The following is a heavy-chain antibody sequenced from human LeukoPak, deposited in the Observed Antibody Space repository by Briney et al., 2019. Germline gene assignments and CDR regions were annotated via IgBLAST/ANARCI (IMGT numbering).Heavy chain of an antibody. CDR2: ISPNSGGT. V-gene: IGHV1-2*02. CDR3: AKARGIAVAATPDY. D-gene: IGHD6-19*01. J-gene: IGHJ4*02. CDR1: GYTFTGYY. Sequence: GGSLRLPCAASGYTFTGYYIHWVRQAPGQGLEWMGWISPNSGGTNYAQKFQGRVTMTRDTSISTAYLELSRLRSDDTAVYYCAKARGIAVAATPDYWGQGTLVTVSS.